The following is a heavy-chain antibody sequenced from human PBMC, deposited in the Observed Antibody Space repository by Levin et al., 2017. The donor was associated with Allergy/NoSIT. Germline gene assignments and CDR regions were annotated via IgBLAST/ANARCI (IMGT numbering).Heavy chain of an antibody. D-gene: IGHD1-14*01. V-gene: IGHV3-23*01. Sequence: PGGSLRLSCDASGFSLSEYAMSWVRQAPGKGLEWVSVITGGGFNTYYGDSAKGRFTVSRDNSKNTLYLELNSLRAEDTAVYYVAKKKGSTTGFSFDVWGQGTMVTVSS. CDR2: ITGGGFNT. CDR1: GFSLSEYA. CDR3: AKKKGSTTGFSFDV. J-gene: IGHJ3*01.